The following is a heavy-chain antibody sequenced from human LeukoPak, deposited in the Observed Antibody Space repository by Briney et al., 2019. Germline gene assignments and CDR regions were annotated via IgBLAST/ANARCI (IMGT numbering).Heavy chain of an antibody. CDR2: ISSSGDTI. D-gene: IGHD6-19*01. V-gene: IGHV3-48*03. Sequence: PGGSLRLSCAASGFTFSSYEMNWVRQAPGKGLERVSYISSSGDTIYSADSVKGRFSTSRDNAKNLVYLQMIGLRAEDTALYYCARCRYTSGWLDAFDIWGQGTMVTVSS. J-gene: IGHJ3*02. CDR3: ARCRYTSGWLDAFDI. CDR1: GFTFSSYE.